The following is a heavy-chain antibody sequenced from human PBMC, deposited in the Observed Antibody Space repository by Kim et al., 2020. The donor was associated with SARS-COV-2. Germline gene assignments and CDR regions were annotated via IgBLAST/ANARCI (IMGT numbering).Heavy chain of an antibody. D-gene: IGHD6-25*01. CDR1: GYTFTSHD. V-gene: IGHV1-8*01. J-gene: IGHJ4*02. CDR3: ARGVAAGLDF. Sequence: ASVKVSCKTSGYTFTSHDINWVRQAAGQGPEWMGWVSPDTAKTGYAQRFQDRITLIRDISTSTVFMELNRLTSDDTAVYYCARGVAAGLDFWGQGTLVSVSS. CDR2: VSPDTAKT.